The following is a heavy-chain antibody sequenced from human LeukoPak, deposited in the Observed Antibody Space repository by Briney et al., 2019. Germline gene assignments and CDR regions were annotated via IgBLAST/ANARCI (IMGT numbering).Heavy chain of an antibody. D-gene: IGHD5-18*01. CDR3: AKDYADTAMVVPPDY. CDR1: GFSFSSYG. J-gene: IGHJ4*02. Sequence: GGSLRLSCAASGFSFSSYGMHWVRQAPGKGLDWVAVIYYDGSIKYYADSVKGRFTISRDNSKNTLYLQMNSLRAEDTAVYYCAKDYADTAMVVPPDYWGQGTLVTVSS. V-gene: IGHV3-33*06. CDR2: IYYDGSIK.